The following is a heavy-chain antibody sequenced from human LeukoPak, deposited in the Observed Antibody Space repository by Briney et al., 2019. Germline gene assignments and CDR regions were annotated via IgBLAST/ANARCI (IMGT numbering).Heavy chain of an antibody. V-gene: IGHV4-61*01. CDR2: VYFSGNT. D-gene: IGHD3-10*01. J-gene: IGHJ5*02. CDR1: GGSVSRDNYY. Sequence: SETLSLTCTVSGGSVSRDNYYWTWIRQAPGRGLEWIGDVYFSGNTNYNPSLKSRVTISLDTSKNQFSLKLSSVTAADTAVYYCARDLYGSGHFLMESPWGQGTLVTVSS. CDR3: ARDLYGSGHFLMESP.